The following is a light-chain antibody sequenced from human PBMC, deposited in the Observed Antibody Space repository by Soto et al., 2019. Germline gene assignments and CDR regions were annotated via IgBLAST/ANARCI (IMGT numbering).Light chain of an antibody. V-gene: IGLV2-14*01. J-gene: IGLJ1*01. CDR1: SSDVGGYNA. CDR3: NSFRVSHLYV. CDR2: EVT. Sequence: QSALSQLASVSGSPGQTITISCTGTSSDVGGYNAVSWYQHHPGKAPKLIIYEVTQRPSGVSDRFSASKSGNTASLTISGLQAEDEADYYCNSFRVSHLYVFGTGTKVTVL.